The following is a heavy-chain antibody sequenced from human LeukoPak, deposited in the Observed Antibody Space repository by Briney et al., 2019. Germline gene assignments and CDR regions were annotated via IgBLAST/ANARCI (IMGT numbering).Heavy chain of an antibody. CDR2: IYDTGST. Sequence: SETLSLTCTVSGDSIRSNNYYWGWIRQPPGKGLEWIGSIYDTGSTFYNPPLKSRVIISVDTSKNQFSLKLSSVTAADTAVYYCQSRFLEWLLDYWGQGTLVTVSS. J-gene: IGHJ4*02. D-gene: IGHD3-3*01. V-gene: IGHV4-39*01. CDR1: GDSIRSNNYY. CDR3: QSRFLEWLLDY.